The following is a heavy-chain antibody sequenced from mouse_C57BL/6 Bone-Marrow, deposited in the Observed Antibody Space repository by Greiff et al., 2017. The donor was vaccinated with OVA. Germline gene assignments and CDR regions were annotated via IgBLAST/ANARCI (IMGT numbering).Heavy chain of an antibody. J-gene: IGHJ4*01. Sequence: QVQLQQPGAELVKPGASVKMSCKASGYTFTSYWITWVKQRPGQGLEWIGDIYPGSGSTNYNEKFKSKATLTVDTSSSTAYMQLSSLTSEDSAVYYCARPFITTVVAFYAMDYWGQGTSVTVSS. CDR1: GYTFTSYW. V-gene: IGHV1-55*01. CDR3: ARPFITTVVAFYAMDY. D-gene: IGHD1-1*01. CDR2: IYPGSGST.